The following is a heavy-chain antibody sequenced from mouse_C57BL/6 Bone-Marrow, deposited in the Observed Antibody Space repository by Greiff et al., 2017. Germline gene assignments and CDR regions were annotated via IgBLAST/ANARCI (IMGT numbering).Heavy chain of an antibody. J-gene: IGHJ1*03. D-gene: IGHD1-1*01. V-gene: IGHV5-4*01. CDR1: GFTFSSYA. CDR3: ARDLDYYGSPWYFDV. Sequence: EVKLVESGGGLVKPGGSLKLSCAASGFTFSSYAMSWVRQTPEKRLEWVATISDGGSYTYYPDNVKGRFTISRDNAKNNRYLQMSHLKSEDTAMYYCARDLDYYGSPWYFDVWGTGTTVTVSS. CDR2: ISDGGSYT.